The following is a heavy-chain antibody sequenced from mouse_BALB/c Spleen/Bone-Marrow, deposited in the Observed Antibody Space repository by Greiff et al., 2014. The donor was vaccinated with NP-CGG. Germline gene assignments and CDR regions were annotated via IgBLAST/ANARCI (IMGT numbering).Heavy chain of an antibody. D-gene: IGHD2-10*02. Sequence: VQLKESGAELVRSGASVKLSCTASGFNIKDYYMHWVKQRPEQGLEWIGWIDPENGDTEYAPKFQGKATMTADTSSNTAYLQLSGLTSEDTAVYYCNEGYGNYGYWGQGTTLTVSS. V-gene: IGHV14-4*02. CDR3: NEGYGNYGY. CDR2: IDPENGDT. J-gene: IGHJ2*01. CDR1: GFNIKDYY.